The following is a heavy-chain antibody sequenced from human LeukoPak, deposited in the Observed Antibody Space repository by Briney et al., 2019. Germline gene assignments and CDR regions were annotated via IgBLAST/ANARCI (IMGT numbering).Heavy chain of an antibody. D-gene: IGHD5-24*01. Sequence: SETLSLTCTVSGGSISGYYWSWIRQPPGKGLEWIGEIDHSGSTNYNPSLKSRVTISVDTSKNQFSLKLSSVTAADTAVYYCARDLGRWPHATFDIWGQGTMVTVSS. V-gene: IGHV4-34*01. CDR2: IDHSGST. CDR1: GGSISGYY. CDR3: ARDLGRWPHATFDI. J-gene: IGHJ3*02.